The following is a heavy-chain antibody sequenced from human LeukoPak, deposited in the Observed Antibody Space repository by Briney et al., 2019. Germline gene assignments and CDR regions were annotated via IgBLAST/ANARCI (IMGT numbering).Heavy chain of an antibody. CDR1: GYTFTGYY. J-gene: IGHJ5*02. D-gene: IGHD6-13*01. Sequence: AAVTVSCKGSGYTFTGYYMHWVRQAPGQGLQWMGWINPNSGGTNYAQKFQGRVTMTRDTSISTAYMELSRLRSDDTAVYYCARDPGQLVLGGDNWFDPWGQGTLVTVPS. CDR3: ARDPGQLVLGGDNWFDP. CDR2: INPNSGGT. V-gene: IGHV1-2*02.